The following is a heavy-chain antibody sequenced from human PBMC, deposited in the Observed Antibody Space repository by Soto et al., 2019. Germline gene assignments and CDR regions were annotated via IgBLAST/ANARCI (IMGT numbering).Heavy chain of an antibody. V-gene: IGHV1-3*01. Sequence: QIPLMQSGAEVKKPGASVKVSCKASGYTFTSYGIHWVRQAPGQRLEWTGWINAGNGNTKYSEKFQGRLTITRDTAASTAYLELSSLRSEDTAVYYCARDPNDSSAYYHHFYYGMDVWGQGTTVTVSS. CDR3: ARDPNDSSAYYHHFYYGMDV. CDR2: INAGNGNT. J-gene: IGHJ6*01. D-gene: IGHD3-22*01. CDR1: GYTFTSYG.